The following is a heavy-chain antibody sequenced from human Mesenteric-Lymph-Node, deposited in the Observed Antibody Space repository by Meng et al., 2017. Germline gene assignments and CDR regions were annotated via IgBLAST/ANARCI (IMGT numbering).Heavy chain of an antibody. D-gene: IGHD6-19*01. CDR1: GYSFTSYW. J-gene: IGHJ4*02. CDR2: IYPGDSDT. CDR3: ARHDTVAGSFDY. V-gene: IGHV5-51*01. Sequence: KVSCKGSGYSFTSYWIGRVRQMPGKGLEWMGIIYPGDSDTRYSPSFQGQVTISADKSISTAYLQWSSLKASDTAMYYCARHDTVAGSFDYWGQGTLVTVSS.